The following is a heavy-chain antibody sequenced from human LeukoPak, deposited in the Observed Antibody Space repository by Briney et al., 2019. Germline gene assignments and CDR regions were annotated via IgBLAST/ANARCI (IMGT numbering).Heavy chain of an antibody. CDR3: ARVLGAYYYYGMDV. Sequence: PSETLSLTCTVSGGSISSGDYYWSWIRQPPGKGLEWIGYIYYSGSTYYNPSLKSRVTISVDTSKNQFSLKLSSVTAADTAVYYCARVLGAYYYYGMDVWGQGTTVTVSS. D-gene: IGHD3-16*01. V-gene: IGHV4-30-4*01. J-gene: IGHJ6*02. CDR1: GGSISSGDYY. CDR2: IYYSGST.